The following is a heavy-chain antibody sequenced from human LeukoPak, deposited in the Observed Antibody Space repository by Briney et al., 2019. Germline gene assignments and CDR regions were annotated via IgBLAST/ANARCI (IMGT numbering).Heavy chain of an antibody. Sequence: ASVKVSCKASGYTFTGYYMHWVRQAPGQRLEWMGGIIPLFGPANYAQKFQGRVTITADESTSTIYMELNSLRSEDTAVYYCAREVGYCNGGRCYSYPWGQGSLVTVSS. D-gene: IGHD2-15*01. V-gene: IGHV1-69*13. CDR2: IIPLFGPA. J-gene: IGHJ5*02. CDR3: AREVGYCNGGRCYSYP. CDR1: GYTFTGYY.